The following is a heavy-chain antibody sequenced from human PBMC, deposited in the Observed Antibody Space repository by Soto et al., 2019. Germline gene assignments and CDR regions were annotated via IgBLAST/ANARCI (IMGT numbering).Heavy chain of an antibody. CDR1: GGSFSGYY. CDR3: ARGRNRQLVRGHWFDP. J-gene: IGHJ5*02. V-gene: IGHV4-34*01. CDR2: INHSGST. Sequence: QVQLQQWGAGLLKPSETLSLTCAVYGGSFSGYYWSWIRQPPGKGLEWIGEINHSGSTNYNLSLKSRVTISVDTSKNQFSLKLSSVTAADTAVYYCARGRNRQLVRGHWFDPWGQGTLVTVSS. D-gene: IGHD6-6*01.